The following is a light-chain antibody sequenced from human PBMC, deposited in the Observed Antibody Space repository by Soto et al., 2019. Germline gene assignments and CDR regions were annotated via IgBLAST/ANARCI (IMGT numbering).Light chain of an antibody. Sequence: VQMTQSPSSVSASVGDRVTITCRASQAIYSLLAWYQQKPGEAPKLLIFTGSLLHSGVPPRFSGSGSGTDFTLTISSLQPEDFATYYCQQTLSFPPTFGQGTKVDIK. CDR3: QQTLSFPPT. CDR2: TGS. V-gene: IGKV1-12*01. J-gene: IGKJ1*01. CDR1: QAIYSL.